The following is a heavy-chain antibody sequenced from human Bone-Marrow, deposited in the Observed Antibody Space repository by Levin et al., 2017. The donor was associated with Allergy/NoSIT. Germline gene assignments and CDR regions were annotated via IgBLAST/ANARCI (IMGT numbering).Heavy chain of an antibody. CDR1: GGSISSYY. D-gene: IGHD6-13*01. CDR3: ARWGGGIAAAGDY. J-gene: IGHJ4*02. CDR2: IYYSGST. V-gene: IGHV4-59*01. Sequence: SQTLSLPCTVSGGSISSYYWSWIRQPPGKGLEWIGYIYYSGSTNYNPSLKSRVTISVDTSKNQFSLKLSSVTAADTAVYYCARWGGGIAAAGDYWGQGTLVTVSS.